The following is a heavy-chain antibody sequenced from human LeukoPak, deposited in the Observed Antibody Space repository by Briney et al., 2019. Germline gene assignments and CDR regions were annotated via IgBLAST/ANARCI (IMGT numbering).Heavy chain of an antibody. Sequence: ASVKVSRKASGYTFTSYGISWVRQAPGQGLEWMGWISAYNGSTNYAQKLQGRVTMTTDTSTSTAYMELRSLRSDDTAVYYCARDRNIVVVPAAIPVPWWFDPWGQGTLVTVSS. D-gene: IGHD2-2*01. CDR2: ISAYNGST. CDR1: GYTFTSYG. CDR3: ARDRNIVVVPAAIPVPWWFDP. J-gene: IGHJ5*02. V-gene: IGHV1-18*01.